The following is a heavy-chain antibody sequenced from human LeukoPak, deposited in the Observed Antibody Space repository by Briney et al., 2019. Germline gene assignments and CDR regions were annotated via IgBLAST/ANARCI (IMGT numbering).Heavy chain of an antibody. CDR2: IYYSGST. J-gene: IGHJ4*02. CDR3: ARHSVYSSSLDY. D-gene: IGHD6-6*01. CDR1: GGSISSSSYY. V-gene: IGHV4-39*01. Sequence: SETLSLTCTVSGGSISSSSYYWGWIRQPPGKGLEWIGSIYYSGSTYYNPSLKSRVTISVDTSKNQFSLKLSSVTAADTAVYCCARHSVYSSSLDYWGQGTLVTVSS.